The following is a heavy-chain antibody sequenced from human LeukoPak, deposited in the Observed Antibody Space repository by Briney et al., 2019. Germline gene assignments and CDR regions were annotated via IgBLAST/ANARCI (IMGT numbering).Heavy chain of an antibody. CDR2: INPDGRDT. CDR3: ARAMVRGVIIMEGDRFDY. V-gene: IGHV3-7*01. J-gene: IGHJ4*02. D-gene: IGHD3-10*01. Sequence: GGSLRLSCVVPGFTFNSCWMNWVRQAPGKGLEWVAHINPDGRDTYYVDSVKGRFAISRDNAKNSLYLQMNSLRAEDTAVYYCARAMVRGVIIMEGDRFDYWGQGTLVTVSS. CDR1: GFTFNSCW.